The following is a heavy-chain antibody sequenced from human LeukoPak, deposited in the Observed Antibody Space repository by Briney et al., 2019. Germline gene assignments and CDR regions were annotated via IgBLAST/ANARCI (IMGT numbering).Heavy chain of an antibody. CDR2: IFYSGST. J-gene: IGHJ4*02. Sequence: SETLSLTCTVSGGSISGSGCHWGWIRQPPGKGLEWIGTIFYSGSTYYNPSLKSRVTISVDTSKNQFSLQLTSVTAADTAVYYCARQLGYCSSTSCYADKVDYWGQGTLVTVSS. D-gene: IGHD2-2*01. V-gene: IGHV4-39*01. CDR1: GGSISGSGCH. CDR3: ARQLGYCSSTSCYADKVDY.